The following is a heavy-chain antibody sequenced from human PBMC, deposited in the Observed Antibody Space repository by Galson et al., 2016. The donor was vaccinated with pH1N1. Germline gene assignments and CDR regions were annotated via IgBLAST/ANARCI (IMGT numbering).Heavy chain of an antibody. Sequence: SLRLSCAVSGFTLSVYWMSWVRQAPGKGLEWVANVKQGGSEKHYANSVKGRFTISRDNAKKSLYLQMNSLTAEDTAIYYCARRGESTTLVRDHFDYWGQGTLVTVSS. CDR3: ARRGESTTLVRDHFDY. J-gene: IGHJ4*02. CDR1: GFTLSVYW. V-gene: IGHV3-7*01. D-gene: IGHD1-1*01. CDR2: VKQGGSEK.